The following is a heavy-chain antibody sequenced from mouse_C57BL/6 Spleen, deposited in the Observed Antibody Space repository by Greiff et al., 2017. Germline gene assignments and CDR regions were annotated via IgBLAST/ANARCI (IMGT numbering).Heavy chain of an antibody. J-gene: IGHJ4*01. D-gene: IGHD3-2*02. CDR2: ISSGSSTI. CDR3: ARPLDSSIYYAMDY. Sequence: EVQRVESGGGLVKPGGSLKLSCAASGFTFSDYGMHWVRQAPEKGLEWVAYISSGSSTIYYADTVKGRFTISRDNAKNTLFLQMTSLRSEDTAMYYCARPLDSSIYYAMDYWGQGTSVTVSS. V-gene: IGHV5-17*01. CDR1: GFTFSDYG.